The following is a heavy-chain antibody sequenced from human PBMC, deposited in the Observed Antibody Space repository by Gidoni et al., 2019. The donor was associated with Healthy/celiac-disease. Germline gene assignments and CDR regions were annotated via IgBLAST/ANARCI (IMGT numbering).Heavy chain of an antibody. D-gene: IGHD3-22*01. Sequence: EVQLLESGGGLVQPGGSLRLSCAASGFTFSSSAMSWVRQAPGRGLEWVAAMSGSGGSTYYADSVKGRFTISRDNSKNTLYLQMNSLRAEDTAVYYCAKGAYYYDSSGPPSGFDPWGQGTLVTVSS. CDR3: AKGAYYYDSSGPPSGFDP. CDR1: GFTFSSSA. V-gene: IGHV3-23*01. CDR2: MSGSGGST. J-gene: IGHJ5*02.